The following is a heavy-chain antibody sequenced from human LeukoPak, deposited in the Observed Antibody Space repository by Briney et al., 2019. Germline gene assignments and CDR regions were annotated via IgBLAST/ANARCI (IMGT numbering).Heavy chain of an antibody. J-gene: IGHJ4*02. D-gene: IGHD2-2*02. V-gene: IGHV4-59*08. Sequence: PSETLSLTCTVSGGSISSYYWSWIRQPPGKGLEWIGYIYYSGSTNHNPPLKSRVTISVDTSKNQFSLTLSSVTAAHTAVYYCASHKYPCWPPSSFDYWGQGTLVTVSS. CDR1: GGSISSYY. CDR2: IYYSGST. CDR3: ASHKYPCWPPSSFDY.